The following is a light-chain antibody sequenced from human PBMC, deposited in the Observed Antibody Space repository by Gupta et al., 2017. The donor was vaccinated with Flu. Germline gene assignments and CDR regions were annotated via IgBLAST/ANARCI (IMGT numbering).Light chain of an antibody. J-gene: IGKJ4*01. CDR1: ESLTTGVATY. CDR2: YSS. V-gene: IGKV3-20*01. Sequence: EIVLTQSPGTLSLFPGQRATFSCRASESLTTGVATYLAWYQQKSGQSPRLLIYYSSTRATGVPDRFSGSGSGTDFTLTIDSLEPEDFAVYFCMQYRQSLITFGGGTKVEMK. CDR3: MQYRQSLIT.